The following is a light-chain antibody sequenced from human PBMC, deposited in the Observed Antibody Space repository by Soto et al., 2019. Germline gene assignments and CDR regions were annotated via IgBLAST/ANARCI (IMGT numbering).Light chain of an antibody. V-gene: IGKV3-15*01. CDR2: GAS. Sequence: EIVMTQSPATLSVSPGERATLSCRANKSVSSNLAWYQQKPGQAPRLLIYGASTRATGIPARFSGSGSGTEFTLTISSLQSEDFAVYYCQQYNNWPVTFGQGTRLKI. J-gene: IGKJ5*01. CDR3: QQYNNWPVT. CDR1: KSVSSN.